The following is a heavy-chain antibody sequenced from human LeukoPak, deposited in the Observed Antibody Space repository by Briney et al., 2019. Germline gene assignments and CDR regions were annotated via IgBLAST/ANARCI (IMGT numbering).Heavy chain of an antibody. CDR2: IIPILGIA. CDR1: GGTFSSYA. D-gene: IGHD5-18*01. Sequence: SVKVSCKASGGTFSSYAISWVRQAPGQGLEWMGRIIPILGIANYAQKFQGRVTITADKSTNTAYMELSSLRSEDTAVYYCARVDTAMVIDYWGQGALVTVSS. V-gene: IGHV1-69*04. CDR3: ARVDTAMVIDY. J-gene: IGHJ4*02.